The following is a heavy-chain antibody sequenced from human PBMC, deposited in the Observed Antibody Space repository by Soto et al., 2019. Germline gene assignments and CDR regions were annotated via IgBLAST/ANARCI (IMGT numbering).Heavy chain of an antibody. CDR3: ARDSGAKLSSS. Sequence: SVKVSCKASGGTFSSYRFNWVRQARGQGLEWLGGIVPIYRTADYAQKFQGRVTITADESTRTVYLELNSLKSQDTALYYCARDSGAKLSSSWGQGTLVTVSS. CDR1: GGTFSSYR. V-gene: IGHV1-69*13. CDR2: IVPIYRTA. D-gene: IGHD6-13*01. J-gene: IGHJ4*02.